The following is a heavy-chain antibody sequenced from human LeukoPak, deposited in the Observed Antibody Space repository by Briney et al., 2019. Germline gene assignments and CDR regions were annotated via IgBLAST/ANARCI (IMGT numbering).Heavy chain of an antibody. Sequence: SETLSLTCTVSLGSISSSSYYGGWIRQPPGKGLEWIGSIYYSGSTYYNPSLKSRVTISVGTYKNQFSLKLSSVTAADTAVYYCASPGYYDFWSGYYVEGYYFDYWGQGTLVTVSS. CDR3: ASPGYYDFWSGYYVEGYYFDY. D-gene: IGHD3-3*01. CDR1: LGSISSSSYY. CDR2: IYYSGST. J-gene: IGHJ4*02. V-gene: IGHV4-39*01.